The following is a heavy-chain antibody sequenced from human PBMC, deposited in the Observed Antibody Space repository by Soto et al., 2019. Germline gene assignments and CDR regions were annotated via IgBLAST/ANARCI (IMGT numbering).Heavy chain of an antibody. CDR1: GFSLSNARMG. CDR3: ARISPLSYYDFWSGYSGFDY. J-gene: IGHJ4*02. D-gene: IGHD3-3*01. Sequence: QVTLKESGPVLVKPTETLTLTCTVSGFSLSNARMGVSWIRQPPGKALEWLAHIFSNDEKSYSTSLKSRLTISKDTSKSQVVLTMTNMDPVDTATSYCARISPLSYYDFWSGYSGFDYWGQGTLVTVSS. V-gene: IGHV2-26*01. CDR2: IFSNDEK.